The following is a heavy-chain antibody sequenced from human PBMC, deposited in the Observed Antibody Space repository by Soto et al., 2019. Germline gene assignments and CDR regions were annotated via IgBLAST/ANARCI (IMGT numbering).Heavy chain of an antibody. Sequence: SETLSLTCTVSGGSISYEYYHWTWIRESPGKGLEWIGYIHYSGSIIYNPSFKSRVTISVDTSKNQFSLQLSSVTAADTAVYFCAREDDGGDRDYYGLDVWGQGTTVTVSS. V-gene: IGHV4-30-4*08. D-gene: IGHD2-21*02. CDR3: AREDDGGDRDYYGLDV. J-gene: IGHJ6*02. CDR1: GGSISYEYYH. CDR2: IHYSGSI.